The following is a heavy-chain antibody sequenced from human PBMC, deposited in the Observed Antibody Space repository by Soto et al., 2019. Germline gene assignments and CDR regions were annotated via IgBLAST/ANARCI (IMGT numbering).Heavy chain of an antibody. Sequence: SETLSLTCAVYGGSFSGYYWSWIRQPPGKGLEWIGEINHSGSTNYNPSLKSRVTISVDTSKNQFSLKLSSVTAADTAVYYCAGEPGIAVAGLYYSSYLDVWGKGTTVTVSS. CDR2: INHSGST. CDR1: GGSFSGYY. CDR3: AGEPGIAVAGLYYSSYLDV. D-gene: IGHD6-19*01. V-gene: IGHV4-34*01. J-gene: IGHJ6*03.